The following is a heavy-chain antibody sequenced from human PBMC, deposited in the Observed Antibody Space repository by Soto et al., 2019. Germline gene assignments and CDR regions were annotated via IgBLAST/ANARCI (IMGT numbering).Heavy chain of an antibody. V-gene: IGHV1-18*01. D-gene: IGHD6-13*01. CDR3: ARDLGQHLVDY. CDR1: GYSFTSYG. Sequence: QVQLVQSGAEVKKPGASVKVSCKASGYSFTSYGISWVRQAPGQGLEWMGWISAYNGNTKYAQKLQGRVTMTTDTPTSTAYMELRSLRSDATAVYYCARDLGQHLVDYWGQGTLVTVSS. CDR2: ISAYNGNT. J-gene: IGHJ4*02.